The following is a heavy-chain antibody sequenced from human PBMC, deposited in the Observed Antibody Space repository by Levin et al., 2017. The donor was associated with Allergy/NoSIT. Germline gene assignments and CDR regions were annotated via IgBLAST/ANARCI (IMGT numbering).Heavy chain of an antibody. D-gene: IGHD6-19*01. Sequence: GESLKISCKVSGYTLTELSMHWVRQAPGKGLEWMGGFDPEDGETIYAQKFQGRVTMTEDTSTDTAYMELSSLRSEDTAVYYCATDLHHSWQWLAFDYWGQGTLVTVSS. J-gene: IGHJ4*02. CDR3: ATDLHHSWQWLAFDY. V-gene: IGHV1-24*01. CDR1: GYTLTELS. CDR2: FDPEDGET.